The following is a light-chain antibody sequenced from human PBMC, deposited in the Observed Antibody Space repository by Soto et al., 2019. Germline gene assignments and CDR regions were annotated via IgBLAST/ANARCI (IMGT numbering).Light chain of an antibody. Sequence: QSVLTQPRSVSGSPGQSVTISCTGTSRDVGFYHFVSWYQQHPGKAPKLIIYDVAERPSGVPDRFSGSKSGNTASLTISGLQVEDEADFYCQVWFSSRDQVVFGGGTKVTVL. J-gene: IGLJ2*01. CDR3: QVWFSSRDQVV. CDR1: SRDVGFYHF. CDR2: DVA. V-gene: IGLV2-11*01.